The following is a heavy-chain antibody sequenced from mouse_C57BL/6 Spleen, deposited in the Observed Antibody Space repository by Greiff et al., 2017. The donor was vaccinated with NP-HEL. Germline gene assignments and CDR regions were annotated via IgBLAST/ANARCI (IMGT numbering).Heavy chain of an antibody. CDR1: GYTFTDYN. Sequence: EVKLVESGPELVKPGASVKIPCKASGYTFTDYNMDWVKQSHGKSLEWIGDINPNNGGTIYNQKFKGKATLTVDKSSSTAYMELRSLTSEDTAVYYCARRDDYDEEGAMDYWGQGTSVTVSS. CDR3: ARRDDYDEEGAMDY. CDR2: INPNNGGT. D-gene: IGHD2-4*01. J-gene: IGHJ4*01. V-gene: IGHV1-18*01.